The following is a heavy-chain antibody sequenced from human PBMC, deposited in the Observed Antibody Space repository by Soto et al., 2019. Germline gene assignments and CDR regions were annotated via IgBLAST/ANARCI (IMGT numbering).Heavy chain of an antibody. CDR3: ARDYPSITIFGVVIWDWFDP. CDR2: ISSSGSTI. J-gene: IGHJ5*02. D-gene: IGHD3-3*01. Sequence: GGSLRLSCAASGFTFSDYYMSWIRQAPGKGLEWVSYISSSGSTIYYADSVKGRFTISRDNAKNSLYLQMNSLRAEDTAVYYCARDYPSITIFGVVIWDWFDPWGQGTLVTVSS. CDR1: GFTFSDYY. V-gene: IGHV3-11*01.